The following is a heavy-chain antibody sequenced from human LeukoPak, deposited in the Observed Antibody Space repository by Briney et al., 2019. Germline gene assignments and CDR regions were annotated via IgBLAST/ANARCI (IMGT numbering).Heavy chain of an antibody. CDR2: ISSDGSST. CDR1: GLTFSTYW. V-gene: IGHV3-74*01. Sequence: AGGSLRLSCAASGLTFSTYWMHWVRQAPGKGLVWVSRISSDGSSTIYADSVKGRFTISRDNANNTLYLQMNSLRAEDTAVYYCARRRGDYFDYWGQGTLVTVSS. CDR3: ARRRGDYFDY. J-gene: IGHJ4*02.